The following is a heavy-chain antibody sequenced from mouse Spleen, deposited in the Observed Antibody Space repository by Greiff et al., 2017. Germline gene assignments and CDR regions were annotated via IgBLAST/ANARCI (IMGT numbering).Heavy chain of an antibody. J-gene: IGHJ2*01. Sequence: EVKLMESGGGLVKPGGSLKLSCAASGFTFSSYGMSWVRQTPEKRLEWVATISGGGSYTYYPDSVKGRFTISRDNAKNNLYLQMSSLRSEDTALYYCARENYRYDGAMDYWGQGTTLTVSS. V-gene: IGHV5-9-2*01. CDR2: ISGGGSYT. CDR1: GFTFSSYG. D-gene: IGHD2-14*01. CDR3: ARENYRYDGAMDY.